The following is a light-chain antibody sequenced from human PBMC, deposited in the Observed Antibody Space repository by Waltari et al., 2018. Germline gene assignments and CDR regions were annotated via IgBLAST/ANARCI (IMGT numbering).Light chain of an antibody. CDR3: QQYNNWFYT. V-gene: IGKV3-15*01. CDR2: GAS. CDR1: QSVSKN. J-gene: IGKJ2*01. Sequence: EILMTQSPATLSVSPGERVTLSCRASQSVSKNLAWYQQKPGQAPRLLIYGASPRATGIPARFSGSGSGTAFTLTISSLQSEDFAVYYCQQYNNWFYTFGQGTKLEIK.